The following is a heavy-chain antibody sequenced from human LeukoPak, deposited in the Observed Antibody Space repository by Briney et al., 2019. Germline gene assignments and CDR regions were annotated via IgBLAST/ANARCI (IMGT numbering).Heavy chain of an antibody. D-gene: IGHD1-26*01. V-gene: IGHV1-2*02. CDR1: GYTFTGHY. CDR2: INPNGSGT. Sequence: ASVKVSCKASGYTFTGHYMHWVRQAPGQGLEWMGWINPNGSGTKYAQKFQGRVTMTRDTSISTAYMELRRLRSDDTAVYYCARKTYSGTYYDYWGQGTLVTVSS. CDR3: ARKTYSGTYYDY. J-gene: IGHJ4*02.